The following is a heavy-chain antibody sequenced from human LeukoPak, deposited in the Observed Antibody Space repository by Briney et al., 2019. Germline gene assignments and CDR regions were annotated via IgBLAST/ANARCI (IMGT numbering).Heavy chain of an antibody. J-gene: IGHJ6*03. Sequence: GGSLRLSCAASAITFNNYWMTWVRQAPGKRLEWVANINQDGSENYYVDSVEGRFTISRDNAKNSLYLQMNSLRAEDTAVYYCARRALYYYMDVWGKGTTVTVSS. V-gene: IGHV3-7*01. CDR1: AITFNNYW. CDR3: ARRALYYYMDV. CDR2: INQDGSEN.